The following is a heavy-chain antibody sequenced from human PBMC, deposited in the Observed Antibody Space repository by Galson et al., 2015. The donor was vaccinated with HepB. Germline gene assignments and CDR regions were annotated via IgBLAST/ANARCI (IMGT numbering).Heavy chain of an antibody. D-gene: IGHD2-2*01. V-gene: IGHV3-23*01. CDR3: AKGLPIVVVPAAIPSYGMDV. CDR2: INGSGGST. Sequence: SLRLSCAASGFTFSSYAMSWVRQAPGKGLEWVSAINGSGGSTYYADSVKGRFTISRDNSKNTLYLQMNSLRAEDTAVYYCAKGLPIVVVPAAIPSYGMDVWGQGTTVTVSS. CDR1: GFTFSSYA. J-gene: IGHJ6*02.